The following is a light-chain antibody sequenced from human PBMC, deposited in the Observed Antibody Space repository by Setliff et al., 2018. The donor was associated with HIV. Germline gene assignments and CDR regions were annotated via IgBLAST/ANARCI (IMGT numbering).Light chain of an antibody. J-gene: IGLJ1*01. Sequence: QSVLTQPASVSGSPGQSITISCTGTSSDVGGYNLVSWYQQHPGKAPQLIIYEVSKRPSGVSNRFSGSKSGNTASLTISGLQAEDEAHYYCSSFTNTYALDVFGTGTRSPS. CDR1: SSDVGGYNL. V-gene: IGLV2-14*01. CDR3: SSFTNTYALDV. CDR2: EVS.